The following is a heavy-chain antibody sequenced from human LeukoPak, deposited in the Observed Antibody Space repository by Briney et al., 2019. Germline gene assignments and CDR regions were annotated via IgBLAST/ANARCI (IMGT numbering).Heavy chain of an antibody. D-gene: IGHD5-18*01. CDR1: GGSLSSYY. Sequence: PSETLSLTCTVSGGSLSSYYWSWIRQPPGKGLEWIGYIYYSGSTNYNPSLKSRVTISVDTSKNQFSLKLSSVTAADTAVYYCARHMGLGYSYGYPYFDYWGQGTLVTVSS. V-gene: IGHV4-59*08. CDR3: ARHMGLGYSYGYPYFDY. J-gene: IGHJ4*02. CDR2: IYYSGST.